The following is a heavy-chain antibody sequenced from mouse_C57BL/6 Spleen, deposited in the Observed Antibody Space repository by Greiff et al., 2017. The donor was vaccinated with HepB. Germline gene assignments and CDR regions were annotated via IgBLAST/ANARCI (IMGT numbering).Heavy chain of an antibody. Sequence: QVQLQQPGTELVKPGASVKLSCKASGYTFTSYWMHWVKQRPGQGLEWIGNINPSNGGTNYNEKCNSKATLTVDKSSNTAYMQHSSLKSEDSAVYYCARGEGVAPLDCWGQGTTLAVSS. CDR1: GYTFTSYW. J-gene: IGHJ2*01. D-gene: IGHD1-1*02. V-gene: IGHV1-53*01. CDR3: ARGEGVAPLDC. CDR2: INPSNGGT.